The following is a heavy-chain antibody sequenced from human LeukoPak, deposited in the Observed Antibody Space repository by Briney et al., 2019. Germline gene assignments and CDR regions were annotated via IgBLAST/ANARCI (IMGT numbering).Heavy chain of an antibody. CDR1: GFTFSSYA. J-gene: IGHJ4*02. CDR3: AKDWKDDCSGGSCYPDY. V-gene: IGHV3-23*01. Sequence: GGSLRLSCAASGFTFSSYAMSWVRQAPGKGLEWVSAISGSGGSTYYADSVKGRFTISRDNSKNTLYLQMNSLRAEDTAVYYCAKDWKDDCSGGSCYPDYWGQGTLVTVSS. CDR2: ISGSGGST. D-gene: IGHD2-15*01.